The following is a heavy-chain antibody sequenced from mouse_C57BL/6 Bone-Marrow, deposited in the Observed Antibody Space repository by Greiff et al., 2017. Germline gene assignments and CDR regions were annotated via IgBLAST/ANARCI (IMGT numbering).Heavy chain of an antibody. D-gene: IGHD1-1*01. CDR3: ARSLIYYYGSSLYYAMDY. J-gene: IGHJ4*01. V-gene: IGHV1-52*01. CDR2: IDPSDSET. Sequence: QVQLKQPGAELVRPGSSVKLSCKASGYTFTSYWMHWVKQRPIQGLEWIGNIDPSDSETHYNQKFKDKATLTVDKSSSTAYMQLSSLTSEDSAVYYCARSLIYYYGSSLYYAMDYWGQGTSVTVSS. CDR1: GYTFTSYW.